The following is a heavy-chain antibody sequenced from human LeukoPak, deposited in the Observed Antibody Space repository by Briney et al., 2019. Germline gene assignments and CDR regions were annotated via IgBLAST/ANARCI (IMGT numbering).Heavy chain of an antibody. Sequence: GGSLRLSCTASGFIFSDYYMGWVRQAPGQGLEWISYISTIGYTSYADSVKGRFTISRDTAKKSVYHQMNSLRAEDTSIYYCTRRDCTRTSCYASDWGQGTLVTVSS. D-gene: IGHD2-2*01. CDR3: TRRDCTRTSCYASD. CDR1: GFIFSDYY. J-gene: IGHJ4*02. CDR2: ISTIGYT. V-gene: IGHV3-11*06.